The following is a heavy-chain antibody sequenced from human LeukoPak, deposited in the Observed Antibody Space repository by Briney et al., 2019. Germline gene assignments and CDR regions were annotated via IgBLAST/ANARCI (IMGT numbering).Heavy chain of an antibody. CDR1: GFTFSSYG. D-gene: IGHD6-19*01. V-gene: IGHV3-23*01. CDR2: IRGGGGRT. CDR3: AKRAVPGNAFFDN. J-gene: IGHJ4*02. Sequence: PGGSLRLSCAASGFTFSSYGMTWVRQAPGKGLEWVSSIRGGGGRTYYADSVKGRFTISRDNSKNSLFLQMNSLRAEDTAVYYCAKRAVPGNAFFDNWGQGNLVTVSS.